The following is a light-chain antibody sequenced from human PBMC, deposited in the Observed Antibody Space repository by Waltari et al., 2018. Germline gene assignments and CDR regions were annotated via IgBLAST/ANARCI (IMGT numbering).Light chain of an antibody. CDR1: ESISLY. CDR2: GAS. CDR3: QQSLTTPYT. J-gene: IGKJ2*01. Sequence: DIQLTQSPSSLSASVGDRVTITCRASESISLYLNWYQQKPGKAPNLLLYGASALRTGVPSRFSGSGSWTDFTLTITSLQPDDFAVYICQQSLTTPYTFGQGTKLE. V-gene: IGKV1-39*01.